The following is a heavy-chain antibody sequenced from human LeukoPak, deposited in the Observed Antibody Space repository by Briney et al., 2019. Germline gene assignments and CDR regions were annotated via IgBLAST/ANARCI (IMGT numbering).Heavy chain of an antibody. CDR3: AKPSGYSSSWYYFDY. CDR1: GFTFSSYA. D-gene: IGHD6-13*01. V-gene: IGHV3-23*01. J-gene: IGHJ4*02. Sequence: GASLRLSCAASGFTFSSYAMSWVRQAPGKGLEWVSAISGSGGSTYYADSVKGRFTISRDNSKNTLYLQMNSLRAEDTAVYYCAKPSGYSSSWYYFDYWGQGTLVTVSS. CDR2: ISGSGGST.